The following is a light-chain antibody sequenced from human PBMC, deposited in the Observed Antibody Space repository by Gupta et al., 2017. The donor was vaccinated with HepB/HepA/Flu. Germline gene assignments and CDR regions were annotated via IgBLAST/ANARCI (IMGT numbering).Light chain of an antibody. Sequence: EIVFPQSPGTLSMSPGETATLSCRASQSVSSRRLAWYQQKAGQAPRLLIYEASTRTTGTPHRFSGSGSGTDFTLIISRLDPEDFAVYYCQQDGSSLKTFGQGTKLEIK. CDR2: EAS. J-gene: IGKJ1*01. CDR1: QSVSSRR. V-gene: IGKV3-20*01. CDR3: QQDGSSLKT.